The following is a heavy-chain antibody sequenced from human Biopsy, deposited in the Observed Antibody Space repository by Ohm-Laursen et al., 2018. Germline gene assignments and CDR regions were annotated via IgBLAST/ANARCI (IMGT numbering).Heavy chain of an antibody. CDR3: AKDRFPYTSGYSSVFEY. Sequence: SLRLSCAAFGFTVYNNYMTWVRQAPGKGLEWVSLISNDGDIKYSADSMEGRFTISRDNSRNTLFLQMNSLKAEDTAVYYCAKDRFPYTSGYSSVFEYWGQGTLVTVSS. V-gene: IGHV3-30*18. J-gene: IGHJ4*02. D-gene: IGHD3-22*01. CDR1: GFTVYNNY. CDR2: ISNDGDIK.